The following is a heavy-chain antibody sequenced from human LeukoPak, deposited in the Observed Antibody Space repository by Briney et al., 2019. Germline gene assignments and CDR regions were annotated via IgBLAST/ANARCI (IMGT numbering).Heavy chain of an antibody. Sequence: SETPSLTCTVSGYSISSGYYWGWIRQPPGKGLEWIGTMYHSGSTYYNPSLRSRVTISVDTSKKQFSLKLTSVTAADTAVYYCARDRYGSGSLYYYYYYMDVWGKGTTVTVSS. CDR2: MYHSGST. CDR1: GYSISSGYY. J-gene: IGHJ6*03. V-gene: IGHV4-38-2*02. D-gene: IGHD3-10*01. CDR3: ARDRYGSGSLYYYYYYMDV.